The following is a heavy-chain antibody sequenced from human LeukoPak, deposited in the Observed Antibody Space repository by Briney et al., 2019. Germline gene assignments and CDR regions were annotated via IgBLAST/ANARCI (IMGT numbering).Heavy chain of an antibody. J-gene: IGHJ4*02. CDR1: GFSFSMFW. V-gene: IGHV3-7*01. Sequence: GGSLRLSCGASGFSFSMFWMTWVRQAPGKGLEWVANIKQDGSEQYYVDSVKGRFTISRDNAKSPLYLQMNRLRVEDTAVYYCARLADYDYVWGSDFWGQGTLVTVSS. CDR3: ARLADYDYVWGSDF. D-gene: IGHD3-16*01. CDR2: IKQDGSEQ.